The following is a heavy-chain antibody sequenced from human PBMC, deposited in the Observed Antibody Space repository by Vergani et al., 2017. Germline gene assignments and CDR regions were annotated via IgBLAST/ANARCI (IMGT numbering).Heavy chain of an antibody. Sequence: EVQLLESGGDLVQPGGSLRLSCAASGFTFNHYAMNWVRPAPGKGLEWVSGFRVSGGSTHDAGSVKGRFTISRDSSKNTLNLQMNSLSAGDTAVYYCAKSNPRKSGYGYLYDHHAMDVWGQGTTVTVSS. V-gene: IGHV3-23*01. J-gene: IGHJ6*02. CDR3: AKSNPRKSGYGYLYDHHAMDV. CDR1: GFTFNHYA. CDR2: FRVSGGST. D-gene: IGHD5-12*01.